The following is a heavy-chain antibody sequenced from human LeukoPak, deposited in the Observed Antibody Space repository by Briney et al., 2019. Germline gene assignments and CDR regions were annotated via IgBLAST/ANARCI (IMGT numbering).Heavy chain of an antibody. CDR2: INPSGGST. J-gene: IGHJ5*02. CDR3: ARDRRSSSWKIQNWFDP. V-gene: IGHV1-46*01. CDR1: GYTFTSYY. Sequence: ASVKVSCKASGYTFTSYYMHWVRQAPGQGLEWMGVINPSGGSTSYAQKLQGRVTMTRDTSTSTVYMELSSLRSEDTAVYYCARDRRSSSWKIQNWFDPWGQGTLVTVSS. D-gene: IGHD6-13*01.